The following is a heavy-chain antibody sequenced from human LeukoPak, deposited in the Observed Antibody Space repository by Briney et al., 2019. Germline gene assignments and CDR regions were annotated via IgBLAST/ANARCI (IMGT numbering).Heavy chain of an antibody. CDR2: IYYRGST. V-gene: IGHV4-30-4*01. D-gene: IGHD3-9*01. CDR3: ARDETHYDILTGYDYYYYGMDV. Sequence: SATLSLTCTVSGGSISSGDYYWSWIGQPPGKGLEWIGYIYYRGSTYYNPSLKSRVTISVDTSKNQFSLKLSSVTAADTAVYYCARDETHYDILTGYDYYYYGMDVWGKGTTVTVSS. CDR1: GGSISSGDYY. J-gene: IGHJ6*04.